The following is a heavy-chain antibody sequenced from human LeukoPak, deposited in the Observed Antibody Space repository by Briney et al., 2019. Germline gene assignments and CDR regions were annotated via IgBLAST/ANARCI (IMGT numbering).Heavy chain of an antibody. CDR3: ARSIFGVVFIGETSWFDP. J-gene: IGHJ5*02. CDR1: GGGISSHY. D-gene: IGHD3-3*01. Sequence: AETLSLTCTVSGGGISSHYCSWILQPPGKGLEWIGYIYYSVSTNYNPSLKSRVTISVDTSKNQFSLKLSSVTAADTAVYYCARSIFGVVFIGETSWFDPWGQGTLVTVSS. V-gene: IGHV4-59*11. CDR2: IYYSVST.